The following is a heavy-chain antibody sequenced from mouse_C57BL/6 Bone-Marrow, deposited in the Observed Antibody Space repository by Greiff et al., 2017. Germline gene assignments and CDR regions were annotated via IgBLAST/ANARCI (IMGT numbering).Heavy chain of an antibody. CDR3: ATLGGNGFDF. D-gene: IGHD2-1*01. J-gene: IGHJ2*01. CDR1: GFTFNDYY. V-gene: IGHV14-4*01. CDR2: IDPEIGDT. Sequence: VQLKQSGAELVRPGASVKLSCTASGFTFNDYYMHWVKQRPEQGLEWIGWIDPEIGDTAYASKFQGKATITSDTSSNTAYLQLSSLTSEDTSVYYCATLGGNGFDFWGQGTPRTVAA.